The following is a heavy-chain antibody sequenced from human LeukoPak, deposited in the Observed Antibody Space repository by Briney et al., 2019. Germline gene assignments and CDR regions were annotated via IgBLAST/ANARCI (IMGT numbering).Heavy chain of an antibody. CDR2: IWYDGSNK. V-gene: IGHV3-33*06. CDR3: AKDSGTPAFENYYDSSGYSYYFDY. J-gene: IGHJ4*02. CDR1: GFTFSSYG. D-gene: IGHD3-22*01. Sequence: PGGSLRLSCAASGFTFSSYGMHWVRQAPGKGLEWVAVIWYDGSNKYYADSVKGRFTISRDNSKNTLYLQMNSLRAEDTAVYYCAKDSGTPAFENYYDSSGYSYYFDYWGQGTLVTVS.